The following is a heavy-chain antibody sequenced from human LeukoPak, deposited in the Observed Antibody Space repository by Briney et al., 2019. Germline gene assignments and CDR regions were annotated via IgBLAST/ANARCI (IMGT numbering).Heavy chain of an antibody. V-gene: IGHV1-24*01. CDR2: FGPQVGET. D-gene: IGHD3-10*01. CDR1: GSTLTEIS. Sequence: APVKVSCKVSGSTLTEISIDRVRQAPGKGLECMGTFGPQVGETIHAQKLQGRLKMTADTSTDTAYMEMSSLQSEDTAVYYCATGAMVYEYWGQGTLVTVSS. J-gene: IGHJ4*02. CDR3: ATGAMVYEY.